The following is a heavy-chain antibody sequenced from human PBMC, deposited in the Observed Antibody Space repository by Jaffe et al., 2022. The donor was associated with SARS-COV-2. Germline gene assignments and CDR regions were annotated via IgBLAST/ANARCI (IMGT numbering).Heavy chain of an antibody. V-gene: IGHV3-74*01. CDR1: GVTLSTHY. CDR3: ARGRAGAGNSMEV. D-gene: IGHD6-13*01. J-gene: IGHJ6*03. Sequence: EVQLVESGGGLVQPGGSLRLSCAGSGVTLSTHYTHWVRQAPGKGLVWVAHINVDGSRTNYADSVKGRFTISRDNAKNTLHLQMNSLRVEDTAIYYCARGRAGAGNSMEVWGRGTTVTVSS. CDR2: INVDGSRT.